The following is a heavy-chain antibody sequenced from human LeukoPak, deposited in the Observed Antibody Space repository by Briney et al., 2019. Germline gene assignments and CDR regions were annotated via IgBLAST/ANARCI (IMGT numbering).Heavy chain of an antibody. V-gene: IGHV4-39*01. J-gene: IGHJ6*03. D-gene: IGHD3-10*01. CDR3: ARHLYYYGSGSYSMYFYYFMDV. Sequence: PSETLSLTCTASGASISSTTYYWGWIRQPPGKGLEWIGSIYYSGNTSYHPSLRSRVTISVNRSINQFSLKLSSATAADTAVYYCARHLYYYGSGSYSMYFYYFMDVWGKGTTVTVSS. CDR2: IYYSGNT. CDR1: GASISSTTYY.